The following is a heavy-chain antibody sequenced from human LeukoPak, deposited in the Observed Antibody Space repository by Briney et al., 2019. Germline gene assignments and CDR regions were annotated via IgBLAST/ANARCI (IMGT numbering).Heavy chain of an antibody. CDR2: ISSSSSNK. Sequence: GGLRLSCAASGFTFSSYSMNGVRQAPGKGVEWVSSISSSSSNKYYADSVKGGFTISRENAKKSLYLQMNSLRAEDTAVYYCARDRSFLEWLASPSQYWGQGALVTVSS. J-gene: IGHJ4*02. CDR1: GFTFSSYS. D-gene: IGHD3-3*01. V-gene: IGHV3-21*01. CDR3: ARDRSFLEWLASPSQY.